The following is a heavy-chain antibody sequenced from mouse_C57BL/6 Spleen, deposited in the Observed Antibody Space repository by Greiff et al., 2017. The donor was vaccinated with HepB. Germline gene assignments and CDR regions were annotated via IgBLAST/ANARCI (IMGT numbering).Heavy chain of an antibody. CDR2: ILPGSGST. J-gene: IGHJ2*01. CDR1: GYTFTGYW. CDR3: ARGGIYYYGSSRYFDY. V-gene: IGHV1-9*01. Sequence: VKLQQSGAELMKPGASVKLSCKATGYTFTGYWIEWVKQRPGHGLEWIGEILPGSGSTNYNEKFKGKATFTADTSSNTAYMQISSLTTEDSAIYYCARGGIYYYGSSRYFDYWGQGTTLTVSS. D-gene: IGHD1-1*01.